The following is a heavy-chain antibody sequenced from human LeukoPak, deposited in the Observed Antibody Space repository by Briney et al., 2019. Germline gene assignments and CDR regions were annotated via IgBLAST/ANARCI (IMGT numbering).Heavy chain of an antibody. CDR1: GYTFTGYY. V-gene: IGHV1-2*02. D-gene: IGHD3-16*01. Sequence: ASVKVSCKASGYTFTGYYMHWVRQAPGQGLEWMGWINPNSGGTNYAQKFQGRVTMIRDTSISTAYMELSRLRSDDTAVYYCARVGLKNNDAFDIWGQGTMVTVSS. J-gene: IGHJ3*02. CDR2: INPNSGGT. CDR3: ARVGLKNNDAFDI.